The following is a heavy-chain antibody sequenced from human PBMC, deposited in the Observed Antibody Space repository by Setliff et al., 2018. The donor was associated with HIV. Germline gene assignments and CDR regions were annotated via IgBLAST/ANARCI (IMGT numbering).Heavy chain of an antibody. J-gene: IGHJ6*03. V-gene: IGHV4-39*07. D-gene: IGHD6-13*01. Sequence: SETLSLTCTVSGGSISSSSYYWGWIRQPPGKGLEWIGSIYYGGATYYNPSLKSRVTISVDTSKNQFSLKLSSVTAADTAVYYCARGSSSLYPPTTKNYYYYMDVWGKGTTVTVSS. CDR2: IYYGGAT. CDR3: ARGSSSLYPPTTKNYYYYMDV. CDR1: GGSISSSSYY.